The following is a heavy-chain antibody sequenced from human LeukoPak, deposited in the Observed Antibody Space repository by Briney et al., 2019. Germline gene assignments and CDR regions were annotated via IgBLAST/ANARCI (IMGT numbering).Heavy chain of an antibody. CDR3: ARVPAAEYYYYYYMDV. Sequence: GGSLRLSCAASGFTFSTYWMNWVRQAPGKGLEWVSGINWNGGSTGYADSVKGRFTISRDNAKNSLYLQMNSLRAEDTALYYCARVPAAEYYYYYYMDVWGKGTTVTVSS. J-gene: IGHJ6*03. D-gene: IGHD2-2*01. CDR2: INWNGGST. V-gene: IGHV3-20*04. CDR1: GFTFSTYW.